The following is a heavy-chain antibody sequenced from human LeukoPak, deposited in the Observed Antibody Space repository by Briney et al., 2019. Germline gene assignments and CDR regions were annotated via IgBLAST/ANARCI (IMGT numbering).Heavy chain of an antibody. CDR2: IYYSGST. CDR3: ARDPRLRWYFDY. CDR1: GGSISSSSYY. Sequence: SETLSLTCTVSGGSISSSSYYWGWIRQPPGKGLEWIGSIYYSGSTYYNPSLKSRVTISVDTSKNQFSLKLSSVTAADPAVYYCARDPRLRWYFDYWGQGTLVTVSS. J-gene: IGHJ4*02. D-gene: IGHD4-23*01. V-gene: IGHV4-39*07.